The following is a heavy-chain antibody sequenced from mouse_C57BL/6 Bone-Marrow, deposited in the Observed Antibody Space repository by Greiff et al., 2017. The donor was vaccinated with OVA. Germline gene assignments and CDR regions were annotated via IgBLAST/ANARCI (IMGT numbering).Heavy chain of an antibody. J-gene: IGHJ1*03. D-gene: IGHD1-1*02. V-gene: IGHV1-78*01. CDR3: ARCGGNPYWYFDV. CDR2: LYPSDGST. CDR1: GYTFTDHT. Sequence: VPLQQSDAELVKPGASVKISCTVSGYTFTDHTLPWMTQRPDPGLEWLGYLYPSDGSTKYNGKFKGKATLTADKSSSTAYMQLNSLTSEDSAVYFCARCGGNPYWYFDVWGTGTTVTVSS.